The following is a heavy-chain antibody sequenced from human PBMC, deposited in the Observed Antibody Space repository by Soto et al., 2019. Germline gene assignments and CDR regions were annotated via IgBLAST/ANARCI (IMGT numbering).Heavy chain of an antibody. CDR1: GYTFTGYY. V-gene: IGHV1-2*04. J-gene: IGHJ4*02. Sequence: GASVKVSCKASGYTFTGYYMHWVRQAPGQGLEWMGWINPNSGGTNYAQKFQGWVTMTRDTSISTAYMELSRLRSDDTAVYYCARECPSGYSGYVGSEAFDYWGQGTLVTVSS. CDR2: INPNSGGT. D-gene: IGHD5-12*01. CDR3: ARECPSGYSGYVGSEAFDY.